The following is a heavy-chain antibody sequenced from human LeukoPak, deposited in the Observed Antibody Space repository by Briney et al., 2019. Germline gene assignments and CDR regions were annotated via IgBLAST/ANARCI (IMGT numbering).Heavy chain of an antibody. D-gene: IGHD3-10*01. CDR3: ARLLWFGESHYYMDV. V-gene: IGHV4-59*01. CDR2: IYYSGST. CDR1: GGSISSYY. J-gene: IGHJ6*03. Sequence: EPSETLSLTCTVSGGSISSYYWSWIRQPPGKGLEWIGYIYYSGSTNYNPSLKSRVTISVDTSKNQFSLKLSSVTAADTAVYYCARLLWFGESHYYMDVWGKGTTVTISS.